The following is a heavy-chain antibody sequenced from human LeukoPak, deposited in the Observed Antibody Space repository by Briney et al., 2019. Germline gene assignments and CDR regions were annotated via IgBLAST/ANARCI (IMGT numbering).Heavy chain of an antibody. D-gene: IGHD6-19*01. V-gene: IGHV3-13*01. CDR2: IGTVDDT. J-gene: IGHJ4*02. Sequence: GGSLRLSCAASGFTFSTYDMHWVRQVTGKGLEWVSAIGTVDDTYYLGSVKGRFTISRDNAKNSLYLQMNSLRAEDTAVYYCARVLIGGLGYWGQGTLVTVSS. CDR3: ARVLIGGLGY. CDR1: GFTFSTYD.